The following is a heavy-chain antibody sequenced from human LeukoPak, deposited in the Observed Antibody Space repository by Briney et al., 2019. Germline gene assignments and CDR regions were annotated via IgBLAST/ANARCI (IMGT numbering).Heavy chain of an antibody. CDR2: IWYDGSNK. Sequence: GGSLRLSCAASGFTFSSYAMHWVRQAPGKGLEWVAVIWYDGSNKYYADSVEGRFTISRDHSKNTLYLQMKSLRAEDTAVYYCARELEIAVAGTLGYWGQGTLVTVSS. CDR1: GFTFSSYA. J-gene: IGHJ4*02. D-gene: IGHD6-19*01. V-gene: IGHV3-33*01. CDR3: ARELEIAVAGTLGY.